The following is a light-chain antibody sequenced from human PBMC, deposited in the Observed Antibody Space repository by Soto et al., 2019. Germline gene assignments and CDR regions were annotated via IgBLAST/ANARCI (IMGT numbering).Light chain of an antibody. Sequence: DIKMTQSPSTLSASVGDRVTITCRASQNINSWLAWYQQKPGKAPKLLIYKASSLESGVPSRFSGSRSGTEFTLTISSLQPDDFATYYCQQYNSYAWTFGQGTKVEIK. J-gene: IGKJ1*01. V-gene: IGKV1-5*03. CDR2: KAS. CDR1: QNINSW. CDR3: QQYNSYAWT.